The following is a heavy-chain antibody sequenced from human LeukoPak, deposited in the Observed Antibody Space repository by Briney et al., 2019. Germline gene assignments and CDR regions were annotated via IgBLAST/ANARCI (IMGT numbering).Heavy chain of an antibody. J-gene: IGHJ4*02. Sequence: PGGSLRLSCAASGFTFSRYGMHWVRQAPGRGLEWVAVTSYDGTKKDYADHVKGRFTISRDNFQNTLYLQMNSLRAEDTAVYYCARVGYYASGPFSYFDYWGQGTLVTVSS. CDR3: ARVGYYASGPFSYFDY. CDR1: GFTFSRYG. D-gene: IGHD3-10*01. V-gene: IGHV3-30*03. CDR2: TSYDGTKK.